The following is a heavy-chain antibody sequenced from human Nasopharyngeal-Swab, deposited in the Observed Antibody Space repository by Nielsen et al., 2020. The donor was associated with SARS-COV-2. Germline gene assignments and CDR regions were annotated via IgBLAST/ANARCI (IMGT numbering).Heavy chain of an antibody. Sequence: SETLSLTCTVSGGSISSGGYYWSWIRQHPGKGLEWIGYIYYSGSTYYNPSLKSRVTISVDTSKNQFSLQLNSVTPEDTAVYYCARHWQLDYNWFDPWGQGTLVTVSS. CDR3: ARHWQLDYNWFDP. D-gene: IGHD6-13*01. V-gene: IGHV4-31*03. CDR2: IYYSGST. CDR1: GGSISSGGYY. J-gene: IGHJ5*02.